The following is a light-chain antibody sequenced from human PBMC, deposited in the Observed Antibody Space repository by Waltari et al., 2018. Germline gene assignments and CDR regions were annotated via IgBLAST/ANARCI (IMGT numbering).Light chain of an antibody. Sequence: EIVLTQSPAILSLSPGERATLSCRASQSVSSYLAWYPQKPGQAPRLLIYDASNRATGIPARFSGSGSGTDFTLTISSLEPEDFAVYYCQQRSNWPPLTFGGGTKVEIK. CDR1: QSVSSY. J-gene: IGKJ4*01. V-gene: IGKV3-11*01. CDR3: QQRSNWPPLT. CDR2: DAS.